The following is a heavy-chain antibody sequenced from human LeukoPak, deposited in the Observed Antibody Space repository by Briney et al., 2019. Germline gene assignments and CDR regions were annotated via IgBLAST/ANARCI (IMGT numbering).Heavy chain of an antibody. CDR1: GGSITGYH. J-gene: IGHJ3*02. CDR2: IYSNEAT. V-gene: IGHV4-4*08. Sequence: SETPSLTCTVSGGSITGYHWSWIRQPPGKGLEWIGYIYSNEATEYKPSLKNRVTISADTSKNQFSLKLTSVTAADTAIYYCAIRNDLHIWGQGIMVTVSS. D-gene: IGHD3-16*01. CDR3: AIRNDLHI.